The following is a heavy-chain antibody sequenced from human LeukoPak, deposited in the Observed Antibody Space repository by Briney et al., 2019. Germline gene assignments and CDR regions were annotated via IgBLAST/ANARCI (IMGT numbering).Heavy chain of an antibody. D-gene: IGHD1-26*01. CDR2: ISYDGSNK. CDR3: ARAKWTDSGSYPDFDY. J-gene: IGHJ4*02. CDR1: GFTFSSYA. Sequence: GGSLRLSCAASGFTFSSYAMHWVRQAPGEGLEWVAVISYDGSNKYYADSVKGRFTISRDNSKNTLYLQMNSLRAEDTAVYYCARAKWTDSGSYPDFDYWGQGTLVTVSS. V-gene: IGHV3-30-3*01.